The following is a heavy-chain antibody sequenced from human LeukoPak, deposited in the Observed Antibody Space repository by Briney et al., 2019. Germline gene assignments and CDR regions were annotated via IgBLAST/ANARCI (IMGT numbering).Heavy chain of an antibody. J-gene: IGHJ3*02. Sequence: GGSLRLSCSASGFTFSNYYMYWVRQAPGKGLVWVSRINKDGGTTYYADSVKGRFTVSRDNARNTLYLQMNSLRAEDTAVYFXXXXXXXXDSSGQEVDAFDIWGQGTMVTVSS. CDR3: XXXXXXXDSSGQEVDAFDI. D-gene: IGHD3-22*01. CDR1: GFTFSNYY. V-gene: IGHV3-74*01. CDR2: INKDGGTT.